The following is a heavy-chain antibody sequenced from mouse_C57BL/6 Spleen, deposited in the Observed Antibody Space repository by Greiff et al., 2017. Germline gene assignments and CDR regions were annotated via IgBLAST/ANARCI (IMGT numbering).Heavy chain of an antibody. CDR1: GYNIKSYY. Sequence: EVQLQQSGAELVKPGASVKLSCTASGYNIKSYYMHWVKQRPGQGLEWIGRIDPDDGETKYDPKFQGKATITADTSSNTAYLQLSSLTSEDTAVYYCASNGGSSTDYWGQGTTLTVSS. CDR2: IDPDDGET. V-gene: IGHV14-2*01. J-gene: IGHJ2*01. CDR3: ASNGGSSTDY. D-gene: IGHD1-1*01.